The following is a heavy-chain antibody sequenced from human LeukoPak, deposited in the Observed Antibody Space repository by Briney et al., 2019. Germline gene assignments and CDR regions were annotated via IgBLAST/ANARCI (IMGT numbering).Heavy chain of an antibody. V-gene: IGHV1-2*02. D-gene: IGHD3-3*01. CDR3: ARVGVVTPRPMDV. Sequence: ASVKVSCKASGYTFTGYYMHWVRQAPGQGLEWMGWINPNSGGTNYAQKFQGRVTMTRDTSISTAYMELSSLRSDDTAVYYCARVGVVTPRPMDVWGKGTTVTVSS. CDR1: GYTFTGYY. J-gene: IGHJ6*04. CDR2: INPNSGGT.